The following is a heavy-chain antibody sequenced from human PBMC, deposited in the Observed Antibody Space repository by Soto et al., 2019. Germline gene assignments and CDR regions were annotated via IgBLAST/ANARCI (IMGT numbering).Heavy chain of an antibody. D-gene: IGHD3-3*01. CDR1: GDSVSSNSAA. Sequence: SQTLSLTCAISGDSVSSNSAAWNWIRQSPSRGLEWLGRTYYRSKWYNDYAVSVKSRITINPDTSKNQVSLQLNSVTPEDTAVDYWARGYYDFWSGLDYWGQGTLVTVSS. V-gene: IGHV6-1*01. CDR3: ARGYYDFWSGLDY. J-gene: IGHJ4*02. CDR2: TYYRSKWYN.